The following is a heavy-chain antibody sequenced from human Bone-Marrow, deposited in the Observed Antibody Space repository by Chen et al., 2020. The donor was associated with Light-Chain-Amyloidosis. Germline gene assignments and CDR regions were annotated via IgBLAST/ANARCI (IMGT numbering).Heavy chain of an antibody. CDR3: ARRRDRYEVDY. J-gene: IGHJ4*02. V-gene: IGHV5-51*01. Sequence: EVQLEQSGPEVKKPGESLKISCKGSGYTFPNYWFGWVRPMPGKGLEWMGVIYPDDSDASYSPSSEGQVTTSAGNSITTAYLQWRSREASDTAMYYCARRRDRYEVDYWGQGTLVPVSS. D-gene: IGHD5-12*01. CDR2: IYPDDSDA. CDR1: GYTFPNYW.